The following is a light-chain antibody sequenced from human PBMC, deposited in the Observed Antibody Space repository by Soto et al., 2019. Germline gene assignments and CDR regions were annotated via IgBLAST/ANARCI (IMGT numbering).Light chain of an antibody. J-gene: IGLJ1*01. Sequence: QSVLTQPASVSGSPGQSITISCTGTSSDVGGYKYVSWYQQHPGKAPKLMIYEVSNRPSGVSNRFSGSKSGNTASLTISGLQAEDEADYYCSSYTSSSTIDVLGNGTKVT. CDR2: EVS. CDR3: SSYTSSSTIDV. V-gene: IGLV2-14*01. CDR1: SSDVGGYKY.